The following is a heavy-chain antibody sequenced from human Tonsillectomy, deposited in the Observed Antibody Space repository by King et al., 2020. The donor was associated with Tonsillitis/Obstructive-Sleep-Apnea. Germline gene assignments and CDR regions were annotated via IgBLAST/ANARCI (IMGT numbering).Heavy chain of an antibody. CDR2: LYYSGPT. CDR1: GGSISSSRYY. Sequence: VQLQESGPGLVKPSETLSLTCTVSGGSISSSRYYWGWIRQPPGMGLEWIGSLYYSGPTYYSSSLKSRLNILVDTSKNQFFLNLKSVTAADTAVYYCARHREVWWQPSLGAFDMWGQGTIVSVSS. V-gene: IGHV4-39*01. J-gene: IGHJ3*02. CDR3: ARHREVWWQPSLGAFDM. D-gene: IGHD2-15*01.